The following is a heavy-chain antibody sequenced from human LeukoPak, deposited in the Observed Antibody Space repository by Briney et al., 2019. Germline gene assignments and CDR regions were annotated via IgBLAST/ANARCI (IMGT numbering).Heavy chain of an antibody. CDR1: GYTFTSYG. CDR2: ISAYNGNT. CDR3: ARDQAPQFDP. Sequence: ASVTVSFKSSGYTFTSYGISWVRQAPGQGLEWMGWISAYNGNTNYAQKLQGRVTMTTDTSTSTAYMELRSLRSDDTAVYYCARDQAPQFDPWGQGTLVTVSS. J-gene: IGHJ5*02. V-gene: IGHV1-18*01.